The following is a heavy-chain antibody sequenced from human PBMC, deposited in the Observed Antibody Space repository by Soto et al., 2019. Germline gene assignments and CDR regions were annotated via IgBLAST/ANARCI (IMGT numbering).Heavy chain of an antibody. Sequence: SEALSLICTVSGGSISNGGLYWSWGRRYPGKGLEWIGYIHYSGSTYYNPSLEIRVTISVDTSKNHFSVKLSAVTAADTAVYYCARTTDSSGYFQFCFDPWGQGTLVTVSS. J-gene: IGHJ5*02. V-gene: IGHV4-31*03. CDR1: GGSISNGGLY. D-gene: IGHD3-22*01. CDR2: IHYSGST. CDR3: ARTTDSSGYFQFCFDP.